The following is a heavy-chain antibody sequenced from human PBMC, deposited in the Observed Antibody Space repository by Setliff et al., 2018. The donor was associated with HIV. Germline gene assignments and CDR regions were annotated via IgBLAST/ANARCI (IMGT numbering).Heavy chain of an antibody. CDR1: GFTFSDYY. V-gene: IGHV3-11*04. J-gene: IGHJ4*02. CDR2: ISSSGNTM. Sequence: GSLRLSCAASGFTFSDYYMAWIRQAPGKGLEWISYISSSGNTMYYADSVKGRFTISRDNAKNTVYLQMNSLRAEDTAVYYCVRGPIHGGFDFWSQGTLVTVSS. CDR3: VRGPIHGGFDF. D-gene: IGHD3-16*01.